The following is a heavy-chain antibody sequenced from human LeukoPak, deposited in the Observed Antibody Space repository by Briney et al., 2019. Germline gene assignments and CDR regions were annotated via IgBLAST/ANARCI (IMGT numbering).Heavy chain of an antibody. CDR3: ARAGGTTSRFDP. D-gene: IGHD1-26*01. CDR2: IIPIFGTA. J-gene: IGHJ5*02. Sequence: GASVKVSCKASGGTFSSYAISWVRQAPGQGLEWMGGIIPIFGTANYAQKFQGRVTITADKSTSTAYMELSSLRSEDTAVHYCARAGGTTSRFDPWGQGTLVTVSS. V-gene: IGHV1-69*06. CDR1: GGTFSSYA.